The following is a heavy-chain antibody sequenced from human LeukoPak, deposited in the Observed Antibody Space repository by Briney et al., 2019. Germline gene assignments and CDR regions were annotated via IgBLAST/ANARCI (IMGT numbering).Heavy chain of an antibody. J-gene: IGHJ6*03. CDR3: ARVDRYHYYLDV. CDR2: IIPLFNTA. V-gene: IGHV1-69*05. Sequence: ASVKVSCKASGGTFSSYSITWVRQPPGQGLEWMGGIIPLFNTANYTQQFQGRVTITTDHSTSTAYIELSRLRFADPAIYYCARVDRYHYYLDVWGKETGVSVS. CDR1: GGTFSSYS.